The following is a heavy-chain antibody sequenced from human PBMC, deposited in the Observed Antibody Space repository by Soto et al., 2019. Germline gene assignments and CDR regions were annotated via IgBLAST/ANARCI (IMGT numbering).Heavy chain of an antibody. CDR1: GGTFSSYA. V-gene: IGHV1-69*01. D-gene: IGHD6-19*01. J-gene: IGHJ4*02. Sequence: QVQLVQSGAEVKKPGSSVKVSCKASGGTFSSYAINWVRQATGLGLEWMGGIIPIFGTANYAQKFQGRVTITADESTSTAYKELSSLRSEDTAVYYCAREASENRGWYVYWGQGTLVTVSS. CDR3: AREASENRGWYVY. CDR2: IIPIFGTA.